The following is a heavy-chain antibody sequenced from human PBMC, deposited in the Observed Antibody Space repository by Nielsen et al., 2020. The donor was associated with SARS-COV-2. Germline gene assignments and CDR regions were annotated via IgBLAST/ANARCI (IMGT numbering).Heavy chain of an antibody. V-gene: IGHV3-33*01. Sequence: GESLKISCAASGFTFSSYGMHWVRQAPGKGLEWVAVIWYDGSNKYYADSVKGRFTISRDNSKNTLYLQMNSLRAEDTAVYYCARCPLGYCSGGSCYSADYWGQGTLVTVSS. CDR2: IWYDGSNK. D-gene: IGHD2-15*01. CDR1: GFTFSSYG. CDR3: ARCPLGYCSGGSCYSADY. J-gene: IGHJ4*02.